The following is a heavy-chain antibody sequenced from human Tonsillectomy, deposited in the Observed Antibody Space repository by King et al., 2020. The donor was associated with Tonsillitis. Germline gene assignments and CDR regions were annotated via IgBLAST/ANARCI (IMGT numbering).Heavy chain of an antibody. CDR1: GFTFSNYG. CDR2: IAYDASYE. Sequence: VQLVESGGGVVQPGRSLRLSCAASGFTFSNYGMHWVRQAPGKGLEWVALIAYDASYENYADSVKGRFAISRDNSMNTLYLEMNSLRVEDTAVYYCAKAGIGLSGWYFDLWGRGTLDTVSS. D-gene: IGHD3-16*01. V-gene: IGHV3-30*18. CDR3: AKAGIGLSGWYFDL. J-gene: IGHJ2*01.